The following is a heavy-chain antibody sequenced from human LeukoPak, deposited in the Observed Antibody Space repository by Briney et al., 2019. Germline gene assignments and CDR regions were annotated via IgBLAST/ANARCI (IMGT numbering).Heavy chain of an antibody. V-gene: IGHV4-34*01. CDR1: GGSFSGYY. J-gene: IGHJ4*02. Sequence: SETLSLTCAVYGGSFSGYYWSWICQPPGKGLEWIGEINHSGSTNYNPSLKSRVTISVDTSKNQFSLKLSSVTAADTAVYYCASSHPGGYYFDYWGQGTLVTVSS. CDR2: INHSGST. CDR3: ASSHPGGYYFDY. D-gene: IGHD1-14*01.